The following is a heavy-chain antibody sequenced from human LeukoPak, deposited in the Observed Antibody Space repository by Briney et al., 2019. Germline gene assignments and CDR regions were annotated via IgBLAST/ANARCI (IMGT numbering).Heavy chain of an antibody. D-gene: IGHD3-10*01. Sequence: GGSLRLSCAASGFTFSSYAMSWVRQAPGKGLEWVSAISGSGGSTYYADSVKGRFTISRDNSKNTLYLQMNSLRAEDTAVYYCAKDKVPPGTMVRGPKGPFDYWGQGTLVTVSS. CDR1: GFTFSSYA. V-gene: IGHV3-23*01. CDR3: AKDKVPPGTMVRGPKGPFDY. CDR2: ISGSGGST. J-gene: IGHJ4*02.